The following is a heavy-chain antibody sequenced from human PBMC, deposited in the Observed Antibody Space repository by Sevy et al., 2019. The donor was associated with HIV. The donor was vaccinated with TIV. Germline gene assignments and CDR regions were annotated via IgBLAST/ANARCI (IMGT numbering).Heavy chain of an antibody. CDR2: INPGDGGT. D-gene: IGHD1-1*01. V-gene: IGHV1-46*01. J-gene: IGHJ4*02. Sequence: ASVKVSCKASGYTITRYYMHWVRQAPGQGLEWMGIINPGDGGTTYAQKFQDRVTMTRDTSTSTVYMELNSLRSEDTAVYYCATYTTGSPGDYWGQGTPVTVSS. CDR1: GYTITRYY. CDR3: ATYTTGSPGDY.